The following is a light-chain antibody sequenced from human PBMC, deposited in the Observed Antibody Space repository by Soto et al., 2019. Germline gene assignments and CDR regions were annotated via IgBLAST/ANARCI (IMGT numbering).Light chain of an antibody. V-gene: IGKV3-15*01. CDR3: KQDNNGPLT. CDR2: GAS. Sequence: EIVMTQSPATLSVSPGERATLSCRAGQSVSSNLAWYQQKPGQAPRLLIFGASTRATGIPARFSGSGSGTDFTLTISSLQYEDFAVYYCKQDNNGPLTFGGGSKVEIK. J-gene: IGKJ4*01. CDR1: QSVSSN.